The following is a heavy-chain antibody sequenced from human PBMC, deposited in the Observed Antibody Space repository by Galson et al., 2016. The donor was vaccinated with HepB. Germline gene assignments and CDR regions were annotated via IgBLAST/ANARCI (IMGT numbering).Heavy chain of an antibody. CDR2: IYWNDDK. D-gene: IGHD3-10*01. J-gene: IGHJ4*02. V-gene: IGHV2-5*01. CDR3: AHRRTSADYGSGKDHYFDY. CDR1: GFSPSSSGVG. Sequence: PALVNPTQTLTLTCTFSGFSPSSSGVGVGWIRQSPGKALGWLALIYWNDDKRYSPSLKSRLTITKDTSKNQVVLTLTKMDPVDTATYYCAHRRTSADYGSGKDHYFDYWGQGTLVTVSS.